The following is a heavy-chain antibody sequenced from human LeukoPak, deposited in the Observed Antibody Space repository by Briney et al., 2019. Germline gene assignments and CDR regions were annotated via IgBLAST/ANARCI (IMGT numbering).Heavy chain of an antibody. V-gene: IGHV1-2*02. CDR3: AKCSRVRGASDYYYYYYMDV. Sequence: ASVKVSCKASGYTFTGYYMHWVRQAPGQGLEWMGWINPNSGGTNYAQKFQGRVTMTRDTSISTAYMELSRLRSDDTAVYYCAKCSRVRGASDYYYYYYMDVWGKGTTVTISS. D-gene: IGHD3-10*01. J-gene: IGHJ6*03. CDR2: INPNSGGT. CDR1: GYTFTGYY.